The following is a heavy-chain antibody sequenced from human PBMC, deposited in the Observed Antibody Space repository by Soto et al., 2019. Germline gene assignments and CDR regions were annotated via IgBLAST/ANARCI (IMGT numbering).Heavy chain of an antibody. D-gene: IGHD1-26*01. J-gene: IGHJ5*02. CDR1: GGTFSSYT. V-gene: IGHV1-69*02. Sequence: QVQLVQSGAEVKKPGSSVKVSCKASGGTFSSYTISWVRQAPGQGLEWMGRIIPILGIANYAQKFQGRVTITADKSTSTAYMELSSLRPEDTAVDYCAVGGAVGAQADWFDPWGQGTLVTVSS. CDR2: IIPILGIA. CDR3: AVGGAVGAQADWFDP.